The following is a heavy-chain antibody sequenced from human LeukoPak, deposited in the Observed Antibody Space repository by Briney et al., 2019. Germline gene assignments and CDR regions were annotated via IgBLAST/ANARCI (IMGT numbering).Heavy chain of an antibody. J-gene: IGHJ4*02. CDR2: INHNGNVN. V-gene: IGHV3-7*03. Sequence: GGSLRLSCAASGFTFSSYWVNWARQAPGKGLEWVAGINHNGNVNYYVDSVKGRFTISRDNAKNSLYLQMSNLRAEDTAVYYCARDLGYCTNGVCHTRFDYWGQGTLVAVSS. CDR3: ARDLGYCTNGVCHTRFDY. CDR1: GFTFSSYW. D-gene: IGHD2-8*01.